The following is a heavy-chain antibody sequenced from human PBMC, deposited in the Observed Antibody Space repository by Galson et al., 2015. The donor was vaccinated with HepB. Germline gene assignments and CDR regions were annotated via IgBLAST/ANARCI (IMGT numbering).Heavy chain of an antibody. CDR3: ARRRSSGSYYPLDF. V-gene: IGHV1-69*10. J-gene: IGHJ4*02. CDR1: EDTFSNSA. CDR2: IIPVLDVT. D-gene: IGHD3-10*01. Sequence: SVKVSCKASEDTFSNSAINWVRQAPGQGPEWMAEIIPVLDVTKHAQKFQGRVTVTADKSTNTAYMELSSPRSDDTAIYYCARRRSSGSYYPLDFWGQGTLVTVSS.